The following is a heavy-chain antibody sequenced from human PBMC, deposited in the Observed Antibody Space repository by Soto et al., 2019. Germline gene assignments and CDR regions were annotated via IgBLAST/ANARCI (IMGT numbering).Heavy chain of an antibody. CDR3: ARLTLGELLDY. J-gene: IGHJ4*02. CDR1: GGSISSGGYY. V-gene: IGHV4-31*03. Sequence: SETLSLTCTVSGGSISSGGYYWSWIRQHPGKGLEWIGYIYYSGSTYYNPSLKSRVTISVDTSKNQFSLKLSSVTAADTAVYYCARLTLGELLDYWGQGTLVTVSS. D-gene: IGHD1-26*01. CDR2: IYYSGST.